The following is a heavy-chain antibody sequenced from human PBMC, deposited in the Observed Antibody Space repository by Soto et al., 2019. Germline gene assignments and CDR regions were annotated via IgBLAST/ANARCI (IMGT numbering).Heavy chain of an antibody. CDR3: ATDTARTYYYYGMDV. CDR2: IYPGDSDA. D-gene: IGHD5-18*01. J-gene: IGHJ6*02. V-gene: IGHV5-51*01. CDR1: GYSSTSYW. Sequence: PGESLKISCKGSGYSSTSYWIGWVRQMPGKGLEWMGIIYPGDSDARYSPSFEGQVTISVDKSTSTAYLQWSSLKASDTAMYYCATDTARTYYYYGMDVWGQGTTVTVPS.